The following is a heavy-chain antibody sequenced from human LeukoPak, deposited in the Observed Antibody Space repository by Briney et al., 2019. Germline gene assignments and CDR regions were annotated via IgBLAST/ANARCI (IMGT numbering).Heavy chain of an antibody. D-gene: IGHD3-3*01. V-gene: IGHV4-38-2*02. CDR3: ASFFPSV. J-gene: IGHJ6*04. Sequence: SETLSLTRTVSGYSISRGYYWGWIRQPPGKGLGWIGNIYHRGSTYSQPSLKRRVTTSVDTSKTQSSLKLSSVTAADTAVYYGASFFPSVWGKGTPVTVSS. CDR2: IYHRGST. CDR1: GYSISRGYY.